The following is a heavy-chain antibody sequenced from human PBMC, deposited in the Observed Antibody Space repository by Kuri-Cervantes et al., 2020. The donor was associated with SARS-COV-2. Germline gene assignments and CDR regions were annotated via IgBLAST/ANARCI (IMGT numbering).Heavy chain of an antibody. J-gene: IGHJ5*02. Sequence: SVKVSCKASGGTFSSYAISWVRQAPGQGLEWMGGIIPIFGTANYAQKFQGRVTMTTDTSTSAAYMELRSLRSDDTAVYYCARDGSSWGEFDPWGQGTLVTVSS. D-gene: IGHD6-13*01. CDR1: GGTFSSYA. CDR2: IIPIFGTA. V-gene: IGHV1-69*05. CDR3: ARDGSSWGEFDP.